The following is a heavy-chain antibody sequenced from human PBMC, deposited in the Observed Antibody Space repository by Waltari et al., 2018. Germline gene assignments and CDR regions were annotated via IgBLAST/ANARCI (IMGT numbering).Heavy chain of an antibody. CDR1: GLTFNGYE. CDR2: ISSSGTTM. Sequence: EVKLVESGGGLIQPGESLRLSCVDSGLTFNGYERNWVRQAPGKGLEWVSYISSSGTTMSYAESVKGRFTISRDNAKNSLWLQMNSLRVEDTAVYYCAGSGSNRDYWGRGTLITVSS. J-gene: IGHJ4*02. V-gene: IGHV3-48*03. CDR3: AGSGSNRDY. D-gene: IGHD1-26*01.